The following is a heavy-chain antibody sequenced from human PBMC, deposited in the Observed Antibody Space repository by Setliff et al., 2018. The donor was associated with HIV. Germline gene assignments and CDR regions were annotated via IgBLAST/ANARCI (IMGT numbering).Heavy chain of an antibody. CDR2: INTQTGSP. CDR1: GYSFINYA. V-gene: IGHV7-4-1*02. Sequence: ASVKVSCKASGYSFINYAMNWVRQAPGQGLEWMGWINTQTGSPTYAQAFTGRFVFSVDTSVTTAYLQISGLKADDTAVCYCARALYGEYGGDLNWLDPWGQGTLVTVS. J-gene: IGHJ5*02. D-gene: IGHD4-17*01. CDR3: ARALYGEYGGDLNWLDP.